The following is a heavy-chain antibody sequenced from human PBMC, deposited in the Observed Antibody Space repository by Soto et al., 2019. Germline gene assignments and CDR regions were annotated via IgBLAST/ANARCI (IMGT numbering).Heavy chain of an antibody. V-gene: IGHV1-69*02. CDR2: INPILSMS. D-gene: IGHD3-10*01. J-gene: IGHJ4*02. Sequence: QVQLVQSGAEVKRPGSSVKVSCKASGDTFTFYSINWVRQAPGLGLEWMGRINPILSMSNYAQRFQGRVTMTADKSTSTAYMELSSLRSEDAALCYCARSHGSGYRAFDYWGQGALVTVSS. CDR1: GDTFTFYS. CDR3: ARSHGSGYRAFDY.